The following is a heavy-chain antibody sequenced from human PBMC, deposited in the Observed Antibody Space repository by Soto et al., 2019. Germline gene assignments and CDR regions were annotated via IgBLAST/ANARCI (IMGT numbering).Heavy chain of an antibody. Sequence: SETLSLTCTFSDGPITIDHYWSLIRQPPGKGLEWIGYIYHSGTTYYHPSLKSRLIISVDTSKNQFSLKLRSVTAADTALYYCARQKRGGYCPTTNCYTGIDVWGQGTTVTVSS. J-gene: IGHJ6*02. CDR3: ARQKRGGYCPTTNCYTGIDV. D-gene: IGHD2-2*01. CDR1: DGPITIDHY. CDR2: IYHSGTT. V-gene: IGHV4-30-4*08.